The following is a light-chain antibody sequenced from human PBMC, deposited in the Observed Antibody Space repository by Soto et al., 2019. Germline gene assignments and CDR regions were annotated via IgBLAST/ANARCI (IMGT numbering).Light chain of an antibody. CDR2: DAS. J-gene: IGKJ4*01. Sequence: EIVMTQYPGTLSVSPGERATLSCRASQSVSINLAWYQQKPGQAPRLLIYDASTRATGIPARFSGSGSGTEFTLTISSLQSKDFAVYYCQQYNNWHPLTFGGGTKVDIK. CDR3: QQYNNWHPLT. V-gene: IGKV3D-15*01. CDR1: QSVSIN.